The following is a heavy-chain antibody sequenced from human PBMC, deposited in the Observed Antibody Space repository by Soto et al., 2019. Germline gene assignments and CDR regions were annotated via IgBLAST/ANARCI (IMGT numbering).Heavy chain of an antibody. D-gene: IGHD3-3*01. CDR2: INPSGGST. V-gene: IGHV1-46*01. Sequence: ASVKVSCKASGYTFTSYYMHWVRQAPGQGLEWMGIINPSGGSTSYAQKFQGRVTMTRDTSTSTVYMELSSLRSEDTAVYYCAREFITIFGVVMEDTYFDYWGQGTPVTSPQ. CDR3: AREFITIFGVVMEDTYFDY. J-gene: IGHJ4*02. CDR1: GYTFTSYY.